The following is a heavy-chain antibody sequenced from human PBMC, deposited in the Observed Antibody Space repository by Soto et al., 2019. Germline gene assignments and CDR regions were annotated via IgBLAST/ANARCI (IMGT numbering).Heavy chain of an antibody. D-gene: IGHD5-12*01. Sequence: SXKVSFEASGYTXTSYGIGSVRQAPGQGLEWMGWISAYNCNTNYAQKLQGRVNITTQTSTTTDYMELRSLRSDDTAVYSCARRIDSGYDWENWFDPWGQGTLVTVSS. CDR2: ISAYNCNT. CDR3: ARRIDSGYDWENWFDP. J-gene: IGHJ5*02. V-gene: IGHV1-18*04. CDR1: GYTXTSYG.